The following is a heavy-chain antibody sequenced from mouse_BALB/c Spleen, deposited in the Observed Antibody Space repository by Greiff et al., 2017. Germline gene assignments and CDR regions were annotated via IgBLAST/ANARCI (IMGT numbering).Heavy chain of an antibody. V-gene: IGHV1-87*01. J-gene: IGHJ3*01. D-gene: IGHD1-1*01. CDR3: ARDGYYGSSSGAY. CDR1: GYTFTSYW. CDR2: IYPGDGDT. Sequence: QVQLKQSGAELARPGASVKLSCKASGYTFTSYWMQWVKQRPGQGLEWIGAIYPGDGDTRYTQKFKGKATLTADKSSSTAYMQLSSLASEDSAVYYCARDGYYGSSSGAYWGQGTLVTVSA.